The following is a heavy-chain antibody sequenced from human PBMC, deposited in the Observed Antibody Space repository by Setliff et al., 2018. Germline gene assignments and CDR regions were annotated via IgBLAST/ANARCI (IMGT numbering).Heavy chain of an antibody. J-gene: IGHJ4*01. V-gene: IGHV4-61*02. CDR2: IHASGSP. Sequence: PSETLSLTCTVSGGSITSGSFYWSWIRQPAGKKLEWIGRIHASGSPDYNPSFKSPVTISRDTSTNQFSLKLGSVTAADTAVYYCARERYFDWFFEDWGHGTLVTVSS. CDR3: ARERYFDWFFED. CDR1: GGSITSGSFY. D-gene: IGHD3-9*01.